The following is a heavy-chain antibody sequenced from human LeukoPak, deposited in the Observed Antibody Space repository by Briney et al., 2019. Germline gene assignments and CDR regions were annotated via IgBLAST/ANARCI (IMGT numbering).Heavy chain of an antibody. Sequence: SGGSLRLSCAASGFSFSSYGMDWVRQAPGKGLEWVAFIRYDGNNKDYADSVKGRFTISRDNSKSTLYLQMNSLRVDDTAVYYCAKGYGDLVAFDIWGQGTMVTVPS. CDR2: IRYDGNNK. D-gene: IGHD4/OR15-4a*01. CDR1: GFSFSSYG. CDR3: AKGYGDLVAFDI. V-gene: IGHV3-30*02. J-gene: IGHJ3*02.